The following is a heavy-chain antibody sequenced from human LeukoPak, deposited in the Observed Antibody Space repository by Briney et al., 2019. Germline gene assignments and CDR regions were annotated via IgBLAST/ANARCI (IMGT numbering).Heavy chain of an antibody. CDR1: GGSISSSSYY. Sequence: KPSETLSLTCTVSGGSISSSSYYWGWIRQPPGKGLEWIGSIYYSGSTYYNPSLKSRVTISVDTSKNQFSLKLSSVTAADTAVYYCARDPGVDYWGQGTLVTVPS. V-gene: IGHV4-39*07. CDR2: IYYSGST. CDR3: ARDPGVDY. J-gene: IGHJ4*02.